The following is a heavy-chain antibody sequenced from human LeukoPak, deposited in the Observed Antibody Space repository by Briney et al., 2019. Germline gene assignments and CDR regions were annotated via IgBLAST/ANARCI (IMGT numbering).Heavy chain of an antibody. CDR1: GYTLTELS. Sequence: ASVKVSCKVSGYTLTELSMHWVRQAPGKGLEWMGGFDPEDGKTIYAQKFQGRVTMTEDTSTDTAYMELSSLRSEDTAVYYCAQTYGDYGFQFDYWGQGTLVTVSS. D-gene: IGHD4-17*01. CDR3: AQTYGDYGFQFDY. J-gene: IGHJ4*02. V-gene: IGHV1-24*01. CDR2: FDPEDGKT.